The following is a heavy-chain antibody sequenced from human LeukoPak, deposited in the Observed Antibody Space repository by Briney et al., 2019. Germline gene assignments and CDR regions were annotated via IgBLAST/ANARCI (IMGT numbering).Heavy chain of an antibody. Sequence: ASVKDSCKASGYTFTNYGMHWVRQTPGQGREWMGWNNTNTGNPTYAEGFTGRFVFSLDTSVSTAYLQISSLKAEDTAVYFCARESQYYYDSSGYYRYGMDVWGQGTTVTVSS. J-gene: IGHJ6*02. D-gene: IGHD3-22*01. CDR3: ARESQYYYDSSGYYRYGMDV. CDR2: NNTNTGNP. CDR1: GYTFTNYG. V-gene: IGHV7-4-1*02.